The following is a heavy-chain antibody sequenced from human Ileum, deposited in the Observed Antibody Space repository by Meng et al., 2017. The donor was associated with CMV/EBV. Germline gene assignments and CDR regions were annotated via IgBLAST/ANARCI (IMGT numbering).Heavy chain of an antibody. CDR3: ATSYSQMITIQH. V-gene: IGHV3-64*02. J-gene: IGHJ1*01. CDR2: ISSNGGST. D-gene: IGHD3-16*01. CDR1: GFTFSSYA. Sequence: SCAASGFTFSSYAMHWVRQAPGKGLEYVSAISSNGGSTYYADSVKSRFTISRDNSKNTLYLQMGSLRAEDMAVYYCATSYSQMITIQHWGQGTLVTVSS.